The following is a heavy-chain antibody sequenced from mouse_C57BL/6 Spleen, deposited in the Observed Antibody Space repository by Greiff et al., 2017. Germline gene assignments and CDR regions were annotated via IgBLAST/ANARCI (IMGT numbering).Heavy chain of an antibody. CDR2: IDPNSGGT. J-gene: IGHJ2*01. CDR3: APSGRRGSYYFDY. Sequence: QVQLQQPGAELVKPGASVKLSCKASGYTFTSSWMHWVKQRPGRGLDWIGRIDPNSGGTNYNEKFKSKATLTVDKPSSTAYMQLSSLTSEDTAVYYCAPSGRRGSYYFDYWGQGTTLTVSA. D-gene: IGHD1-1*01. V-gene: IGHV1-72*01. CDR1: GYTFTSSW.